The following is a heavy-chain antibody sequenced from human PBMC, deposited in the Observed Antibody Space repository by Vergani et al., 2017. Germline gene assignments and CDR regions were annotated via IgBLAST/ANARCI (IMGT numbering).Heavy chain of an antibody. CDR3: ATRGVEGSGPPRFDY. Sequence: QVQLVQSGAEVKKPGASVKVSCKASGYTFTGYYMHWVRQAPGQGLEWMGWINPNSGGTNYAQKFQGWVTMTEATSTDTAYMELSSLRSEDTAVYYCATRGVEGSGPPRFDYWGQGTLVTVSS. V-gene: IGHV1-2*04. D-gene: IGHD1/OR15-1a*01. CDR2: INPNSGGT. CDR1: GYTFTGYY. J-gene: IGHJ4*02.